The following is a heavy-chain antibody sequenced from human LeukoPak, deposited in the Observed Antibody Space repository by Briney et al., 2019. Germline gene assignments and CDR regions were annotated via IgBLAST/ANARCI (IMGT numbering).Heavy chain of an antibody. CDR2: VYNGGST. Sequence: SETLSLTCTVSGGSIFSYYWSWIRQSPGKGLEWIGYVYNGGSTNYNPSLKSRVTILVDTSKNQFSLKLSSVTAADTAVYYCARRFPYYSRPFWYWGQGTLVTVSS. D-gene: IGHD3-10*01. CDR1: GGSIFSYY. J-gene: IGHJ4*02. V-gene: IGHV4-59*12. CDR3: ARRFPYYSRPFWY.